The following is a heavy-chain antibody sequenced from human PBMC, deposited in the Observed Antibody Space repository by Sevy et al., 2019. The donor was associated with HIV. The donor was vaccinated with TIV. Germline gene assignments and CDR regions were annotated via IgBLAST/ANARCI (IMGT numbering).Heavy chain of an antibody. CDR2: FDPDHGEP. D-gene: IGHD6-13*01. J-gene: IGHJ4*02. CDR3: ARVSGDDYSRFNF. Sequence: ASVKVSCKVSGDAIIDLFIHWLWQAPGKGLEWMGGFDPDHGEPNYAEDFQGRVTMTEDTSAKTAFMHLSNLRSGDTAVYYCARVSGDDYSRFNFWGQGTLVTVSS. CDR1: GDAIIDLF. V-gene: IGHV1-24*01.